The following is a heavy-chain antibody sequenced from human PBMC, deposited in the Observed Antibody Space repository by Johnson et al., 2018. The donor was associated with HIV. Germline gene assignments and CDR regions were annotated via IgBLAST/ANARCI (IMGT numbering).Heavy chain of an antibody. CDR1: GFTFSSNY. D-gene: IGHD3-22*01. J-gene: IGHJ3*01. CDR2: IKQDGSET. Sequence: VQLVESGGGLVQPGGSLRLSCAASGFTFSSNYMSWVRQAPGKGLEWVAKIKQDGSETYYVDSVKGRFTISRDNARNSLHLQMRGLRAEDTAMYYCARDDSSGFDDAFDLWGQGTMVSVSS. CDR3: ARDDSSGFDDAFDL. V-gene: IGHV3-7*05.